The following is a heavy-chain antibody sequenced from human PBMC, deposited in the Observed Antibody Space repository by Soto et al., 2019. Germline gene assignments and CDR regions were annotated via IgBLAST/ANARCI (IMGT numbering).Heavy chain of an antibody. CDR1: GFIFSHYV. D-gene: IGHD1-1*01. V-gene: IGHV3-30-3*01. Sequence: QVQLVESGGGVVQPGRSLRLSCAASGFIFSHYVIHWVRQAPGKGLEWVAVISSDGNNKYYAVSVEGRFTISRDNSKNTGSLQMNALSAEDTARYYCVREPGEYLQRFDYWGQGTLVAVSS. CDR3: VREPGEYLQRFDY. CDR2: ISSDGNNK. J-gene: IGHJ4*02.